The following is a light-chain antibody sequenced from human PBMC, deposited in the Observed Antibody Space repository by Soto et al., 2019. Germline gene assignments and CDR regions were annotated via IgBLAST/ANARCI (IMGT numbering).Light chain of an antibody. CDR2: DAS. V-gene: IGKV1-5*01. CDR3: QQYNSYSA. CDR1: QSISSW. Sequence: DIQMTQSPSTLSASVGDRVTITCRASQSISSWLAWYQQKPGKAPKLLIYDASNLESGVPSRFSGSGSGTEFTLTISSLQPDDFATYYCQQYNSYSAFGQGTKVEIK. J-gene: IGKJ1*01.